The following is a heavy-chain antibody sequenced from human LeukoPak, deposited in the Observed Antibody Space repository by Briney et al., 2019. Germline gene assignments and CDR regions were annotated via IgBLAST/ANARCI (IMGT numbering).Heavy chain of an antibody. Sequence: SQTLSLTFAISGYSVSSNSAAWNWIRQSPSRGLEWLGRTYYRYKWKNDYAVSVKSRITINPDTSKNQFSLQLNSVTPEDTAVYYCAGGYDFWSGYYYYYYMDVWGKGTTVTVSS. V-gene: IGHV6-1*01. D-gene: IGHD3-3*01. CDR1: GYSVSSNSAA. CDR3: AGGYDFWSGYYYYYYMDV. CDR2: TYYRYKWKN. J-gene: IGHJ6*03.